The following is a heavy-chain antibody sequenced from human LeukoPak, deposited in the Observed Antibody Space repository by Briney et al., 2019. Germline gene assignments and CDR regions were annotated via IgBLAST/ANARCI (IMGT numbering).Heavy chain of an antibody. D-gene: IGHD5-18*01. CDR1: GFTFSSYA. J-gene: IGHJ4*02. V-gene: IGHV3-23*01. Sequence: PGGSLRLSCAASGFTFSSYAMSWVRQALGKGLEWVSAISGSGGSTYYADSVKGRFTISRDNSKNTLYLQMNSLRAEDAAVYYCAKLGGIQLWSYLIHFDYWGQGTLVTVSS. CDR2: ISGSGGST. CDR3: AKLGGIQLWSYLIHFDY.